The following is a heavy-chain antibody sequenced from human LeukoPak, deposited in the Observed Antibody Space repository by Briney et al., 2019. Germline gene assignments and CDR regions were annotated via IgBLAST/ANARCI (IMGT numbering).Heavy chain of an antibody. J-gene: IGHJ6*03. CDR2: INHRGST. V-gene: IGHV4-34*01. CDR3: CGGITIFGVVIYYMDV. D-gene: IGHD3-3*01. CDR1: GGSFSGYY. Sequence: PSETLSLTCAVYGGSFSGYYWSWIRQPPGKGLEWIGEINHRGSTNYNPSLKSRVTISVDTSKNQFSLKLSSVTAADTAVYYCCGGITIFGVVIYYMDVWGKGTTVTVSS.